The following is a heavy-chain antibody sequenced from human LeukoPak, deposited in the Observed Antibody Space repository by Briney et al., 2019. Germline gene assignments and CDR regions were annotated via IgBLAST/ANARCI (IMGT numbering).Heavy chain of an antibody. Sequence: GGSLRLSCAASGFTFSSYGMHWVRQAPGKGLEWVAFIRYDGSNKYYADSVKGRFTISRDNSKNTLYLQMNSLRAEDTAVYYCTRLRYFDYFLSDYWGQGTLVTVSS. CDR1: GFTFSSYG. D-gene: IGHD3-9*01. V-gene: IGHV3-30*02. J-gene: IGHJ4*02. CDR3: TRLRYFDYFLSDY. CDR2: IRYDGSNK.